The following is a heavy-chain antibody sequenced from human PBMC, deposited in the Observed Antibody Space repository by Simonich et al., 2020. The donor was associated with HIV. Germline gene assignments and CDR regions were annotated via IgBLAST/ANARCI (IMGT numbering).Heavy chain of an antibody. CDR1: GGSFSGYY. CDR3: ARRHPTTVTTPYFDY. CDR2: INQSRST. V-gene: IGHV4-34*01. J-gene: IGHJ4*02. Sequence: QVQLQQWGAGLLKPSETLSLTCAVYGGSFSGYYWSWIRQPPGNGLEWVGEINQSRSTNYNPSLKSRVTISVDTSKNQFSLKLSSVTAADTAVYYCARRHPTTVTTPYFDYWGQGTLVTVSS. D-gene: IGHD4-17*01.